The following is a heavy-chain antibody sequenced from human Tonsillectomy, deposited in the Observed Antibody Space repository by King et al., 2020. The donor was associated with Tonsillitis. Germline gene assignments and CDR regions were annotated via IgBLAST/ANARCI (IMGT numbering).Heavy chain of an antibody. CDR2: IYYSGST. D-gene: IGHD2-15*01. V-gene: IGHV4-30-4*07. J-gene: IGHJ3*02. CDR3: ARDLPRRAATEAFDI. Sequence: VQLQESGPGLVKPSQTLSLTCAVSGGSISSGGYSWSWIRQPPGKGLEWIGYIYYSGSTYYNPSLKSRVAISIDASKNQFSLKLSSVTAADTAVYFCARDLPRRAATEAFDIWGQGTMVSVSS. CDR1: GGSISSGGYS.